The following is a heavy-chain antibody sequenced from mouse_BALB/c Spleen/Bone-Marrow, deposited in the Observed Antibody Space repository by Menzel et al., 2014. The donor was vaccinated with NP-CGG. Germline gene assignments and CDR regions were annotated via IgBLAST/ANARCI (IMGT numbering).Heavy chain of an antibody. Sequence: QVQLKDSGAELARPGASVKLSCKASGYTFTSYWMQWVKQRPGQGLEWIGAIYPGDGDTRYTQKFKGKATLTADKSSSTAYMQLSSLASEDSAVYYCARERGNDYDGFAYWGQGTLVTVSA. CDR2: IYPGDGDT. CDR1: GYTFTSYW. CDR3: ARERGNDYDGFAY. V-gene: IGHV1-87*01. J-gene: IGHJ3*01. D-gene: IGHD2-4*01.